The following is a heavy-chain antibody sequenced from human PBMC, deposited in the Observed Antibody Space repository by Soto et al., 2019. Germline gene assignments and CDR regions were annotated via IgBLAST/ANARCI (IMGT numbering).Heavy chain of an antibody. J-gene: IGHJ4*02. CDR2: ISSGGGST. V-gene: IGHV3-23*01. Sequence: PGGSLRLSCAASGFTFSTYAMSWVRQAPGKGLEWVSTISSGGGSTYYADSVKGRFTISRDNSKNTLYLQMNSLRVEDTAVYFCAKQLSTIVVPAALFNWGQGTLVTVSS. CDR3: AKQLSTIVVPAALFN. CDR1: GFTFSTYA. D-gene: IGHD2-2*01.